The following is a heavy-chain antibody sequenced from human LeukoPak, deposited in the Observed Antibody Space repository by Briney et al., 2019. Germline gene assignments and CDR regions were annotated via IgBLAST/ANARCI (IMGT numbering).Heavy chain of an antibody. CDR3: ARDRSSSWWGDYYYGMDV. V-gene: IGHV4-59*01. CDR1: GGSISSYY. CDR2: IYYSGST. Sequence: SETLSLTCTVSGGSISSYYWSWIRQPPGEGLEWIGYIYYSGSTNYNPSLKSRVTISVDTSKNQFSLKLSSVTAADTAVYYCARDRSSSWWGDYYYGMDVWGQGTTVTVSS. D-gene: IGHD6-13*01. J-gene: IGHJ6*02.